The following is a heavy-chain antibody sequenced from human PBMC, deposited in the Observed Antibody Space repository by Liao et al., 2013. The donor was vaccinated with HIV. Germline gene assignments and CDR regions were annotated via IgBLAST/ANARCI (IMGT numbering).Heavy chain of an antibody. Sequence: QVQLQESGPGLVKPSETLSLTCTVSGGSISSYYWSWIRQPAGKGLEWIGRVYTSGRTDYNPSLKSRVTMSVDTSKNQFSLNLTSVTAADTAVYHCAREGYDSSGYHYYFDYWGRGNPRSPSSS. CDR3: AREGYDSSGYHYYFDY. J-gene: IGHJ4*02. V-gene: IGHV4-4*07. D-gene: IGHD3-22*01. CDR1: GGSISSYY. CDR2: VYTSGRT.